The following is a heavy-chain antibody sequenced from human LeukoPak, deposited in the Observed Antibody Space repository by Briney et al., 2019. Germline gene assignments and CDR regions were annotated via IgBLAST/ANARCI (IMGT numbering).Heavy chain of an antibody. CDR1: GFTFSNAW. CDR3: TSHRVVPAAMLVDY. V-gene: IGHV3-15*01. D-gene: IGHD2-2*01. Sequence: PGGSLRLSCAASGFTFSNAWMSWVRQAPGKGLEWVGRIKSKTDGGTTDYAAPVKGRFTISRDDSKNTLYLQMNSLKTEDTAVYYCTSHRVVPAAMLVDYWGQGTLVTVSS. CDR2: IKSKTDGGTT. J-gene: IGHJ4*02.